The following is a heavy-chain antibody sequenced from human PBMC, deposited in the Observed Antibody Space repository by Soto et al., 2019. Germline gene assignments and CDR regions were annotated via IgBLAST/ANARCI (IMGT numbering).Heavy chain of an antibody. D-gene: IGHD2-15*01. CDR1: EFPVTTNY. CDR2: LYSTNVA. J-gene: IGHJ4*02. CDR3: ARASSHLYCAGGSCFDV. Sequence: EVQVVESGGGLIQPGGSLRLSCAASEFPVTTNYLTWVRQAPGKGLEWVSLLYSTNVAHYADSVRGRFTISRDISKNMFYLEMNSLRAEDTAVYFCARASSHLYCAGGSCFDVWGQGTLVTVS. V-gene: IGHV3-53*01.